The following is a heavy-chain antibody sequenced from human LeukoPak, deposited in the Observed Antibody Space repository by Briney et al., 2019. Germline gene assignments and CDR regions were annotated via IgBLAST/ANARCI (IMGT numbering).Heavy chain of an antibody. Sequence: ASVKVSCKASGYTFTGYYIHWVRRAPGQGLEWMGWINPHSGDKKYAQNFQGRVTMTRDTSINTAYVELSRLTSDDTAVYFCARLMRKYTSGWNGPDYWGQGTLVTVSS. CDR1: GYTFTGYY. CDR2: INPHSGDK. D-gene: IGHD6-19*01. V-gene: IGHV1-2*02. J-gene: IGHJ4*02. CDR3: ARLMRKYTSGWNGPDY.